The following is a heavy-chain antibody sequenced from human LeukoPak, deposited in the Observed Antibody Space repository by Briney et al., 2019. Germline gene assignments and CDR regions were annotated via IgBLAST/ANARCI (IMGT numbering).Heavy chain of an antibody. CDR3: ARGDSYYDAIDY. J-gene: IGHJ4*02. V-gene: IGHV3-30*04. Sequence: GRSLRLSCAASGFTFSSYAMHWVRQAPGKGLEWVAVISYDGSNKYYAGSVKGRFTISRDNSKNTLYLQMNSLRAEDTAVYYCARGDSYYDAIDYWGQGTLVTVSS. CDR2: ISYDGSNK. CDR1: GFTFSSYA. D-gene: IGHD3-22*01.